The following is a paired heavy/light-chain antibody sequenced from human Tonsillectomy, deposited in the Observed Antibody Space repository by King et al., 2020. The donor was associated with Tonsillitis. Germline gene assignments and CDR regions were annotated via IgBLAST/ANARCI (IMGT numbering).Heavy chain of an antibody. J-gene: IGHJ4*02. CDR2: ISYDGSNK. CDR1: GFTFSSYA. Sequence: QVQLVESGGGVVQPGRSLRLSCAASGFTFSSYAMHWVRQAPGKGLEWVAVISYDGSNKYYADSVKGRFTISRDNSKNTLYLQMNSLRAEDTAVYYCARVWLSGAAGIGPLGLYDDYWGQGTLVTVSS. V-gene: IGHV3-30-3*01. CDR3: ARVWLSGAAGIGPLGLYDDY. D-gene: IGHD6-13*01.
Light chain of an antibody. CDR1: QSLVHSDGNTY. CDR3: MQGTHWPT. Sequence: DVVMTQSPLSLPVTLGQPASISCRSSQSLVHSDGNTYLNWFQQRPGQSPRRLIYKVSNRDSGVPDRFSGSGSGTDFTLKISRVEAEDVGVYYCMQGTHWPTFGGGTKVEIK. J-gene: IGKJ4*01. CDR2: KVS. V-gene: IGKV2-30*02.